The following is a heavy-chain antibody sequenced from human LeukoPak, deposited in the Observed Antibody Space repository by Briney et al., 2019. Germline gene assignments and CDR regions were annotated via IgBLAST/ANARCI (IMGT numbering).Heavy chain of an antibody. Sequence: SQTLSLTCAISGDSVSSNSVAWNWIRQSPSRGLEWLGRTYFRSQWYNDYAASVRGRITINPDTSKNQFSLQLNSVTPEDTAVYYCARSPYSSSWYGYNWFDPWGQGTLVTVSS. D-gene: IGHD6-13*01. CDR1: GDSVSSNSVA. J-gene: IGHJ5*02. CDR2: TYFRSQWYN. CDR3: ARSPYSSSWYGYNWFDP. V-gene: IGHV6-1*01.